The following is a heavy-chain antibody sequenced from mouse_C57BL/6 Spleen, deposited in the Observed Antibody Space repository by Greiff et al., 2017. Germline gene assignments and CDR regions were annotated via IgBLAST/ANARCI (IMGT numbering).Heavy chain of an antibody. V-gene: IGHV8-8*01. CDR2: IWWDDDK. CDR3: ARMPSITTALAGNYAMDY. Sequence: QVTLKESGPGILQPSQTLSLTCSFSGFSLSTFGMGVGWIRQPSGKGLEWLAHIWWDDDKYYNPALKSRLTISKDTSKNQVFLKIANVDTADTATYYCARMPSITTALAGNYAMDYWGQGTSVTVSS. CDR1: GFSLSTFGMG. D-gene: IGHD1-1*01. J-gene: IGHJ4*01.